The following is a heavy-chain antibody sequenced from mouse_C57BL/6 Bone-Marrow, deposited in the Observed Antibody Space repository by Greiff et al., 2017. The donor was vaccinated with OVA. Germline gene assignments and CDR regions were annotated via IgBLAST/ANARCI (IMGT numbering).Heavy chain of an antibody. D-gene: IGHD1-1*01. V-gene: IGHV1-19*01. CDR1: GYTFTDYY. CDR2: INPYNGGT. J-gene: IGHJ2*01. CDR3: ARFTTVVARSY. Sequence: VQLQQSGPVLVKPGASVKMSCKASGYTFTDYYMNWVKQSHGKSLEWIGVINPYNGGTSYNQKFKGKATLTVDKSSSTAYMELNSLTSEDSAVYYCARFTTVVARSYWGQGTTLTVSS.